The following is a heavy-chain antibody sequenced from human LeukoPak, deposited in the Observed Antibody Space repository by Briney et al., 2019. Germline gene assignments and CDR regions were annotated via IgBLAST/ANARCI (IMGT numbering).Heavy chain of an antibody. D-gene: IGHD3-10*01. Sequence: GRTLRLFCAASGYIFYRYAMSWVRHPRTKGLEWVSTVSGNCTNTILAEFAEGSFIIHRDNSKNTLYLQMNSLRAEHTAIFFCARSGTSMYDHSGMDVLGIGTTVTVSS. CDR3: ARSGTSMYDHSGMDV. V-gene: IGHV3-23*01. CDR2: VSGNCTNT. J-gene: IGHJ6*04. CDR1: GYIFYRYA.